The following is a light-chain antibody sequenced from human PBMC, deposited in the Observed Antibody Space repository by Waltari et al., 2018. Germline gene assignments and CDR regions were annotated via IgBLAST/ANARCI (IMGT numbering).Light chain of an antibody. Sequence: QSALTQPASVSGTPGQSITNSCSGTTSDVGSYDLVSWYQQHPGEAPKLLICEVFKRPPDTSSRFSGAKSGSTASLTISGLQPEDEADYYCCSYAGRGTYVFGSGTKVTVL. CDR1: TSDVGSYDL. J-gene: IGLJ1*01. V-gene: IGLV2-23*02. CDR3: CSYAGRGTYV. CDR2: EVF.